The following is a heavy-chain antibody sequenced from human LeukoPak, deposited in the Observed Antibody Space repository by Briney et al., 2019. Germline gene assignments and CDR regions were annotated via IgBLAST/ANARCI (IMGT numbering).Heavy chain of an antibody. CDR3: ARDRDYSSSWLDY. CDR1: GFTFSSYG. D-gene: IGHD6-13*01. V-gene: IGHV3-33*01. CDR2: IWYDGSNK. Sequence: PGGSLRLSCAASGFTFSSYGMHWVRQAPGKGLEGVAVIWYDGSNKYYADSVKGRFTISRDNSKNTLYLQMNSLRAEDTAVYYCARDRDYSSSWLDYWGQGTLVTVS. J-gene: IGHJ4*02.